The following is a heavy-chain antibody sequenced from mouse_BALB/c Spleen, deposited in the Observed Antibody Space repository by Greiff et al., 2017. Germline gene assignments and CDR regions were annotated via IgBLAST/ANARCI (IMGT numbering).Heavy chain of an antibody. CDR2: ISDGGSYT. CDR1: GFTFSDYY. CDR3: ARDYGYYYAMDY. Sequence: DVKLVESGGGLVKPGGSLKLSCAASGFTFSDYYMYWVRQTPEKRLEWVATISDGGSYTYYPDSVKGRFTISRDNAKNNLYLQMSSLKSEDTAMYYCARDYGYYYAMDYWGQGTSVTVSS. J-gene: IGHJ4*01. V-gene: IGHV5-4*02. D-gene: IGHD1-2*01.